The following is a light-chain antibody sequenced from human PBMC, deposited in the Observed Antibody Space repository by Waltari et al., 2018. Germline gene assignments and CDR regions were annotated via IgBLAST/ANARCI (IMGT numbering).Light chain of an antibody. CDR1: QSLLHSNGYNY. J-gene: IGKJ2*01. CDR2: LGS. CDR3: QQYGSSPET. V-gene: IGKV2-28*01. Sequence: DIVMTQSPLSLPVTPGEPASISCRSSQSLLHSNGYNYLDWYLQKPGQSPQLLIYLGSNRASVVPDRFSGSGSGTDFTLTISRLEPEDFAVYYCQQYGSSPETFGQGTKLEIK.